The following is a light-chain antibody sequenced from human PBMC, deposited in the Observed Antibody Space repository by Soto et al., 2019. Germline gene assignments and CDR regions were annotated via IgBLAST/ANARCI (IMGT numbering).Light chain of an antibody. J-gene: IGKJ1*01. CDR1: QSIGRW. CDR2: DVS. Sequence: DIPMTQSPSTLSASVGDRVTITCRASQSIGRWLAWYQQKPGRAPNFLIYDVSNLETGVPTRFSGSGSGTEFNLTISSLQPDDFATYSCQQYYSYPWTFGQGTKVEIK. V-gene: IGKV1-5*01. CDR3: QQYYSYPWT.